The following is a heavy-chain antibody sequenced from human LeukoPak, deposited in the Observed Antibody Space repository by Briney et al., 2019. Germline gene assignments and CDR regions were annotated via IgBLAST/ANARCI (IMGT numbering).Heavy chain of an antibody. CDR3: ARVGLWFGELLETDY. J-gene: IGHJ4*02. Sequence: ASVKVSCKASGYTFTGYYMHWVRQAPGQGLEWMGWISAYNGNTNYAQKLQGRVTMTTDTSTSTAYMELRSLRSDDTAVYYCARVGLWFGELLETDYWGQGTLVTVSS. CDR2: ISAYNGNT. D-gene: IGHD3-10*01. V-gene: IGHV1-18*04. CDR1: GYTFTGYY.